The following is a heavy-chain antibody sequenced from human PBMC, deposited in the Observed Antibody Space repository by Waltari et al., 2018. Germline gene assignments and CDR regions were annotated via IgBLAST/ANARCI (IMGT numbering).Heavy chain of an antibody. Sequence: QVQLVQSGAEVRKPGASVKVSCKASGYTFTSYDINWVRQATGQGLGWMGWMNPNRGNTGYAQRFQGRVTMTRNTSINTAYMELTSLRSDDTAVYYCAKSSTPGGYYDSSGYRNFDYWGQGTLVTVSS. CDR2: MNPNRGNT. CDR1: GYTFTSYD. D-gene: IGHD3-22*01. V-gene: IGHV1-8*01. CDR3: AKSSTPGGYYDSSGYRNFDY. J-gene: IGHJ4*02.